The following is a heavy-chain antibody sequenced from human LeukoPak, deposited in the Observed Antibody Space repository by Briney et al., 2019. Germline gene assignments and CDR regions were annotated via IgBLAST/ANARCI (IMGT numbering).Heavy chain of an antibody. CDR1: GYIFPNYW. CDR3: ARVVVVTSTHWYFDL. V-gene: IGHV5-51*01. Sequence: GESLRISCEASGYIFPNYWIGWVRQVPGKGLDWMGLIHPGDSDTRYSPSFQGQVTISVDKSITTAYLQWSSLQASDTAIYFCARVVVVTSTHWYFDLWGRGSLLTVSS. CDR2: IHPGDSDT. D-gene: IGHD2-21*02. J-gene: IGHJ2*01.